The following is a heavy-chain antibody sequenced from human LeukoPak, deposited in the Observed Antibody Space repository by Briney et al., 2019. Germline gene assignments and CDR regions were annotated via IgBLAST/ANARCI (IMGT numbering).Heavy chain of an antibody. CDR3: ARGGGATSERNWFDP. V-gene: IGHV3-48*01. Sequence: GGSLRLSCAASGLTVSSNSMSWVRQAPGKGLEWVSYISSSSSTIYYADSVKGRFTISRDNAKNSLYLQMNSLRAEDTAVYYCARGGGATSERNWFDPWGQGTLVTVSS. CDR1: GLTVSSNS. CDR2: ISSSSSTI. J-gene: IGHJ5*02. D-gene: IGHD1-26*01.